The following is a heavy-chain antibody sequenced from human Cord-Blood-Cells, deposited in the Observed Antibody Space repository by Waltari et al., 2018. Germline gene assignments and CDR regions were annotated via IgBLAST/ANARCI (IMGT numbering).Heavy chain of an antibody. Sequence: QVQLVQSGAEVKKPGASVKVSCKASGYTFTGYYMQWVRQATGQGFEWMGWITPNSGGTNYAQKLHVRVTMTRDTSSSTAYMELSRLRSDDTAVYYCARDPGNWVYYFDYWGQGTLVTVSS. CDR1: GYTFTGYY. J-gene: IGHJ4*02. D-gene: IGHD7-27*01. CDR2: ITPNSGGT. V-gene: IGHV1-2*02. CDR3: ARDPGNWVYYFDY.